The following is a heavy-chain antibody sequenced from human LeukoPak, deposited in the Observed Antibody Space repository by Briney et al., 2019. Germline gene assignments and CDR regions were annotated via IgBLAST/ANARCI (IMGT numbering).Heavy chain of an antibody. CDR2: IYYSGST. V-gene: IGHV4-61*10. D-gene: IGHD2/OR15-2a*01. CDR3: ARDRRYFSF. Sequence: SQTLSLTCSVSGGSISSSSYYWTWIRQPAGRALEWIGYIYYSGSTNYNPSLKSRVTISVDTSKNQFSLKLSSVTAADTAVYYCARDRRYFSFWGQGTLVTVSS. J-gene: IGHJ4*02. CDR1: GGSISSSSYY.